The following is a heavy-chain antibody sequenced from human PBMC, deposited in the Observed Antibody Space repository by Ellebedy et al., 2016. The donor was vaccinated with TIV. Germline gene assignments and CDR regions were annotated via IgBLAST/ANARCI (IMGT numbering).Heavy chain of an antibody. D-gene: IGHD3-3*01. Sequence: ASVKVSXXASGYTFTGYYMHWVRQAPGQGLEWMGWINPNSGGTNYAQKFQGRVTMTRDTSISTAYMELSRLRSDDTAVYYCARGGTFGLRDWTYYDFWSGTNPYYFDYWGQGTLVTVSS. J-gene: IGHJ4*02. CDR1: GYTFTGYY. V-gene: IGHV1-2*02. CDR2: INPNSGGT. CDR3: ARGGTFGLRDWTYYDFWSGTNPYYFDY.